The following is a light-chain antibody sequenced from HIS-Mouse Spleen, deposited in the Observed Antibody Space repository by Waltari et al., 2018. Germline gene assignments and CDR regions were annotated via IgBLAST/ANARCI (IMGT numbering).Light chain of an antibody. CDR1: SSDVGSYNL. CDR2: EGS. Sequence: QSALTQPASVSGSPGQSITISCTGTSSDVGSYNLVSWYQQHPGKAPKLMIYEGSKRPSGVSNPCAGSKSGNTASLTISGLQAEDEADYYCCSYAGSSPYVVFGGGTKLTVL. CDR3: CSYAGSSPYVV. V-gene: IGLV2-23*01. J-gene: IGLJ2*01.